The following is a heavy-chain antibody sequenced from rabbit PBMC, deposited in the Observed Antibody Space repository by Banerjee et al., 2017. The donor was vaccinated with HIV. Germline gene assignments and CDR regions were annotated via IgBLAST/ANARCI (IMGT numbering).Heavy chain of an antibody. CDR2: IYSGGSGRT. J-gene: IGHJ5*01. V-gene: IGHV1S45*01. Sequence: QEQLEESGGDLVKPEGSLTLTCTASGFSFSSYGMCWVRQAPGKGLEWIACIYSGGSGRTWYASWMNGRFTISKTSSTTVTLQMTSLTAADTATYFCARSGSDYIDWLDLWGPGTLVTVS. CDR3: ARSGSDYIDWLDL. CDR1: GFSFSSYG. D-gene: IGHD1-1*01.